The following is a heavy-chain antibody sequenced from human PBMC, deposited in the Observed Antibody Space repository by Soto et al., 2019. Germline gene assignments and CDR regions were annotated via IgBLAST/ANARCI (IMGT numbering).Heavy chain of an antibody. CDR1: GFTFSSYA. V-gene: IGHV3-30-3*01. CDR3: ARGRAVAGGFYFDL. CDR2: ISYDGSNK. Sequence: QVQLVESGGGVVQPGRSLRLSCAASGFTFSSYAMHWVRQAPGKGLEWVAVISYDGSNKYYADSVKGRFTISRDNYKNTLYLHMNSLRAEDTAVYYCARGRAVAGGFYFDLWGRGTLVTVSS. J-gene: IGHJ2*01. D-gene: IGHD6-19*01.